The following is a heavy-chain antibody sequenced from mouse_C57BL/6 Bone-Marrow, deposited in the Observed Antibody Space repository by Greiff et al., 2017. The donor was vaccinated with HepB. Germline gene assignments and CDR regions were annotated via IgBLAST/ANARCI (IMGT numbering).Heavy chain of an antibody. Sequence: QVQLQQSGAELAKPGASVKLSCKASGYTFTSYWIHWVKQRPGQGLEWIGYINPSSGYTKYNQKFKDKATLTADKSSSTAYMQLSSLTYEDSAVYYCASDYYGSPPFAYWGQGTRVTVSA. J-gene: IGHJ3*01. V-gene: IGHV1-7*01. CDR3: ASDYYGSPPFAY. CDR1: GYTFTSYW. CDR2: INPSSGYT. D-gene: IGHD1-1*01.